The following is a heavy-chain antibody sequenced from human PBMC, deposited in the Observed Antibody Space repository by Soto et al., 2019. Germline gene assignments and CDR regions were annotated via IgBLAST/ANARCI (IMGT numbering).Heavy chain of an antibody. J-gene: IGHJ4*02. CDR1: GGSISGYY. Sequence: QVQLQEPGPGVVKPSETLSLTCTISGGSISGYYWTWIRQSPGKGLEYIGYIYSGNTNYNPSLNSRVTISVDTSKSHFSLKLSSVTAADTAVYYCGRISSHGEYACWGQGTVVTVSS. CDR2: IYSGNT. V-gene: IGHV4-59*08. CDR3: GRISSHGEYAC. D-gene: IGHD4-17*01.